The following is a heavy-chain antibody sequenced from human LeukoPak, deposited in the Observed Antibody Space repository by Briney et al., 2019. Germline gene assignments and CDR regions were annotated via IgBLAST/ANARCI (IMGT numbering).Heavy chain of an antibody. J-gene: IGHJ2*01. V-gene: IGHV4-4*02. CDR3: ARVGGLDTMIVVVEYFDL. CDR2: IYHSGST. Sequence: SGTLSLTCAVSGGSISSSNWWSWVRQPPGKGLEWIGEIYHSGSTNYNPSLKSRVTISVDTSKNQFSLKLSSVTAADTAVYYCARVGGLDTMIVVVEYFDLWGRGTLVTVSS. D-gene: IGHD3-22*01. CDR1: GGSISSSNW.